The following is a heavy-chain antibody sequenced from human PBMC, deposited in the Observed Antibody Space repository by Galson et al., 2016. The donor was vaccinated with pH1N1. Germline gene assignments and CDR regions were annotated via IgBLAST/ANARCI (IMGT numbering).Heavy chain of an antibody. D-gene: IGHD3-22*01. V-gene: IGHV1-46*01. J-gene: IGHJ4*02. CDR2: INPSGVST. Sequence: SVKVSCKASGYTFITYYIHWVRQAPGQGLEWLGIINPSGVSTTYAQKFQGRVTMTRDTSTSTVYMELSSLRSDDTAVSYCASRSSGQRPFDNWGQGTLVTVSS. CDR3: ASRSSGQRPFDN. CDR1: GYTFITYY.